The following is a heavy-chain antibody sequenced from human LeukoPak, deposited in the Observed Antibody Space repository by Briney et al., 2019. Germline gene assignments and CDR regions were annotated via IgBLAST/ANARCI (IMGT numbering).Heavy chain of an antibody. CDR2: ISGSGGST. CDR1: GFTFSSYA. Sequence: PGGSLRLSCAASGFTFSSYAMSWVRQAPGKGLEWVSAISGSGGSTYYADSVKGRFTITRDNSKNTLYLQMGSLRAEDMAVYYCARGYCSSTSCYTDYYYYYMDVWGKGTTVTVSS. D-gene: IGHD2-2*02. CDR3: ARGYCSSTSCYTDYYYYYMDV. J-gene: IGHJ6*03. V-gene: IGHV3-23*01.